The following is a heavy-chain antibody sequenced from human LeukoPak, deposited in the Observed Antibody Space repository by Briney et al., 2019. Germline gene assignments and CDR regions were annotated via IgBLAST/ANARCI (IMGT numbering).Heavy chain of an antibody. Sequence: SETLSLTCAVSGSSILTGYYWGWSRQSPGKGLEWIGSIYNSGSIYYNPSLKSRVTISVDTSKNQFSLKLTSVTAAATGVYYCARNASVVLRVMPEGIYCFDYWVQGSLVTVSS. CDR1: GSSILTGYY. CDR2: IYNSGSI. CDR3: ARNASVVLRVMPEGIYCFDY. J-gene: IGHJ4*02. D-gene: IGHD2-15*01. V-gene: IGHV4-38-2*01.